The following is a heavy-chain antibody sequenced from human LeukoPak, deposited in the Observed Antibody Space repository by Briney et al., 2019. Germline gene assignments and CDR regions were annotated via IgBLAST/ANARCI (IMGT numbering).Heavy chain of an antibody. D-gene: IGHD2-15*01. CDR1: GFTFSSYA. V-gene: IGHV4-30-4*08. J-gene: IGHJ6*03. Sequence: LRLSCAASGFTFSSYAMSWIRQPPGKGLEWIGYIYYSGSTYYNPSLKSRVTISVDTSKNQSSLKLSSVTAADTAVYYCAGIPQPYCSGGSCYYYYYMDVWGKGTTVTVSS. CDR2: IYYSGST. CDR3: AGIPQPYCSGGSCYYYYYMDV.